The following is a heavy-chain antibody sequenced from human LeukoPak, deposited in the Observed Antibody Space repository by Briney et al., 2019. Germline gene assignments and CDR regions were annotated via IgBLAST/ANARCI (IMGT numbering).Heavy chain of an antibody. CDR2: ISAYNGDT. Sequence: ASVKVSCKASGYTFTSYGFSWVRQAPGQGLEWMGWISAYNGDTKYALNLQGRVTMTTDTSTSTAYMELRSLRSDDTAVYYCARDPTSSSWYQRLDPWGQGTLVTVSS. V-gene: IGHV1-18*01. J-gene: IGHJ5*02. CDR3: ARDPTSSSWYQRLDP. CDR1: GYTFTSYG. D-gene: IGHD6-13*01.